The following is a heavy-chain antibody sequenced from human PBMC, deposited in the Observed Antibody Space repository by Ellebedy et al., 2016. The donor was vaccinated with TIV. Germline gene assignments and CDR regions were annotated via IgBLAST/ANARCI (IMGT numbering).Heavy chain of an antibody. Sequence: GESLKISCAASGITFSQYWMNWVRQAPGKGLEWLANINQDGTVPDYLDSLKGRFSISRDNATNLLFLQMHSLRAEDTAVYYCARDPVGVGPAFDIWGQGTMVTVSS. CDR3: ARDPVGVGPAFDI. V-gene: IGHV3-7*03. J-gene: IGHJ3*02. CDR1: GITFSQYW. CDR2: INQDGTVP. D-gene: IGHD4-23*01.